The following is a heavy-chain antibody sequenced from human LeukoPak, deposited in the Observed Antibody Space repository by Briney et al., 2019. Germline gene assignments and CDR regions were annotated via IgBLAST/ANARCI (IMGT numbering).Heavy chain of an antibody. CDR3: ARLIPQVVVPGAVDY. CDR1: GYTFRSYA. Sequence: ASVNVSCKASGYTFRSYAIIGVRQAPGQGLEWMGWVSAYNGNRNYAQKLQGRGTMTTDTSTSTAYMELRSLRSDDTAVYYCARLIPQVVVPGAVDYWGQGTLVTVSS. J-gene: IGHJ4*02. CDR2: VSAYNGNR. V-gene: IGHV1-18*01. D-gene: IGHD2-2*01.